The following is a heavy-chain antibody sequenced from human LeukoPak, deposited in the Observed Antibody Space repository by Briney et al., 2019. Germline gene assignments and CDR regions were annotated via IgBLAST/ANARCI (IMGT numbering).Heavy chain of an antibody. CDR1: GFTFSSYG. CDR2: IRYDGSNK. D-gene: IGHD3-10*01. CDR3: AKFRETKILTPNDAFDI. Sequence: GGSLRLSCVASGFTFSSYGMHWVRQAPGKGLEWVAFIRYDGSNKYYADSVKGRFTISRDNSKNTLYLQMNSLRAEDTAVYYCAKFRETKILTPNDAFDIWGQGTMVTVSS. J-gene: IGHJ3*02. V-gene: IGHV3-30*02.